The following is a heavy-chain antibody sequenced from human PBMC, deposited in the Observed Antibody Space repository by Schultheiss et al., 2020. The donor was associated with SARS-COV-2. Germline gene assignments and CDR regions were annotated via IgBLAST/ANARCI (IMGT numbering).Heavy chain of an antibody. J-gene: IGHJ3*02. Sequence: GGSLRLSCAASGFTVSSNYMSWVRQAPGKGLEWISSIDITSRYIYYADSVKGRFTISRDNAKNSLYLQMNSLRAEDTAVYYCARDNLTTGAFDIWGQGTMVTVSS. V-gene: IGHV3-21*04. CDR3: ARDNLTTGAFDI. CDR2: IDITSRYI. D-gene: IGHD4-17*01. CDR1: GFTVSSNY.